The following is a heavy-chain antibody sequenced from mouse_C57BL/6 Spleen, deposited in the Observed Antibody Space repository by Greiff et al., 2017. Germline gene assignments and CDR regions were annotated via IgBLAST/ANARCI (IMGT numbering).Heavy chain of an antibody. J-gene: IGHJ4*01. D-gene: IGHD4-1*01. CDR1: GYTFTSYW. Sequence: QVQLQQPGAELVRPGTSVKLSCKASGYTFTSYWMHWVKQRPGQGLEWIGVIDPSDSYPNYNQKFKGKATLTVDTSSSTAYMQLSSLTSEDSAVYYCARRAGTYAMDYWGQGTSVTVSS. CDR3: ARRAGTYAMDY. V-gene: IGHV1-59*01. CDR2: IDPSDSYP.